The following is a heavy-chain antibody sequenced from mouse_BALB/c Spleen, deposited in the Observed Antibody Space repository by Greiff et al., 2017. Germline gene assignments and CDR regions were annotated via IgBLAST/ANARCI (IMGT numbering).Heavy chain of an antibody. CDR3: ASFYYGSRGDFDY. V-gene: IGHV14-3*02. Sequence: VQLQQSGAELVKPGASVKLSCTASGFNIKDTYMHWVKQRPEQGLEWIGRIDPANGNTKYDPKFQGKATITADTSSNTAYLQLSSLTSEDTAVYYCASFYYGSRGDFDYWGQGTTLTVSS. D-gene: IGHD1-1*01. CDR2: IDPANGNT. J-gene: IGHJ2*01. CDR1: GFNIKDTY.